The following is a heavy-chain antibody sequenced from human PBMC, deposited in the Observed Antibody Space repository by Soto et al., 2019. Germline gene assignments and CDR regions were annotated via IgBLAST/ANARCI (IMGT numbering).Heavy chain of an antibody. D-gene: IGHD1-1*01. V-gene: IGHV6-1*01. J-gene: IGHJ6*03. CDR3: ARGSWDDVSGHYYMDV. CDR1: GDSVSSNSAA. CDR2: TYYKSKWYN. Sequence: SQTLSLTCDISGDSVSSNSAAWNWIRQTPSRGLEWLGRTYYKSKWYNNYALSVQSRITVNPGTSKNQFSLQLNSVTPEDTAVYYCARGSWDDVSGHYYMDVWGKGTTVTVSS.